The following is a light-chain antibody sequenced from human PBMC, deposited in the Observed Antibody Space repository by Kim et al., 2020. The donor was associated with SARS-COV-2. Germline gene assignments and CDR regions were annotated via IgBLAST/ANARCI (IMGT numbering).Light chain of an antibody. CDR2: AAS. Sequence: DIQMTQSPSSLSASVGDRVTITCRTTQSISSHLNWYQQKPGRAPKLLISAASTLQGGVPSRFSGSGSEKDFTLTISSLQPEDFATYFYQQGYITPCTFGPGTKVDIK. CDR3: QQGYITPCT. CDR1: QSISSH. J-gene: IGKJ3*01. V-gene: IGKV1-39*01.